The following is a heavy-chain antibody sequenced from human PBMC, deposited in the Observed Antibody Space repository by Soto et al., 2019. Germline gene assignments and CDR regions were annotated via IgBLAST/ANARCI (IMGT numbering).Heavy chain of an antibody. J-gene: IGHJ5*02. Sequence: ASVKVSCKASGYTFTSYYMHWVRQAPGQGLEWMGIINPSGGSTSYAQKFQGRVTMTRDTSTSTAYMELSSLRSEDTAMYYCGSLRRVQLLSVLAVVVVAAGILIDAQLGGNWFDPWGQGTLVTVSS. CDR2: INPSGGST. D-gene: IGHD2-15*01. V-gene: IGHV1-46*01. CDR3: GSLRRVQLLSVLAVVVVAAGILIDAQLGGNWFDP. CDR1: GYTFTSYY.